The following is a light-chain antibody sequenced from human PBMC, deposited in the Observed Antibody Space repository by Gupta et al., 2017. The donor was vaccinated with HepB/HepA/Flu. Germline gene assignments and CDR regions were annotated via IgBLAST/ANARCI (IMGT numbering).Light chain of an antibody. Sequence: HSALAQPASVSGSPGQCITISCTGTNSDYVSWYQQYPGKAPKLLLYNVFDRPSGVSHRFSGSKSGNTASLTISGLQAEDEANYYCSSDTFTSTLVVFGGGTHLTVL. CDR2: NVF. J-gene: IGLJ2*01. CDR3: SSDTFTSTLVV. V-gene: IGLV2-14*01. CDR1: NSDY.